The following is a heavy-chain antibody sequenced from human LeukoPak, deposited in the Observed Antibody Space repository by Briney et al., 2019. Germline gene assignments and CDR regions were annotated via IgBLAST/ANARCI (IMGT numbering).Heavy chain of an antibody. CDR2: INPNTGGT. V-gene: IGHV1-2*02. J-gene: IGHJ4*02. CDR3: AREGLSSTTWHICDY. D-gene: IGHD2-2*01. Sequence: ASVKVSCKASGYTFIAYYIQWVRQAPGQGLEWMGWINPNTGGTKNAQKFQGRVTMTRDTSITTAYMELGRLTSDDKAVYYCAREGLSSTTWHICDYWGQGTLVTVSS. CDR1: GYTFIAYY.